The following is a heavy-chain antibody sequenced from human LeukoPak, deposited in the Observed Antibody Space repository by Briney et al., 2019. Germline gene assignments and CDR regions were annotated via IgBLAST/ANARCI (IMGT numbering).Heavy chain of an antibody. CDR3: ARDNSVRDEAWWFNP. D-gene: IGHD5-24*01. CDR2: IIPIFGTA. CDR1: GGTFSSYV. Sequence: ASVKVSCKASGGTFSSYVINWVRQALGQGLEWMGGIIPIFGTANYAQKFQGRVTLTRDMSTSTDYLELSSLRSEDTAVYYCARDNSVRDEAWWFNPWGQGTLVTVSS. J-gene: IGHJ5*02. V-gene: IGHV1-69*05.